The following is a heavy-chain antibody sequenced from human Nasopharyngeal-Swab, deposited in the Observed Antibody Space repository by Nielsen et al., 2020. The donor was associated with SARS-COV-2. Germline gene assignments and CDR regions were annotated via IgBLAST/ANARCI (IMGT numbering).Heavy chain of an antibody. D-gene: IGHD3-10*01. CDR3: AKDMGNYYGSTRMDV. J-gene: IGHJ6*02. CDR1: EFTFSDYV. Sequence: SLKISCSVSEFTFSDYVMNWVRQAPGKGLEWVSGINWNSGSPGYADSVKGRFTISRDNAKNTLYLQMNSLRPEDTALYYCAKDMGNYYGSTRMDVWGQGTTVTVSS. V-gene: IGHV3-9*01. CDR2: INWNSGSP.